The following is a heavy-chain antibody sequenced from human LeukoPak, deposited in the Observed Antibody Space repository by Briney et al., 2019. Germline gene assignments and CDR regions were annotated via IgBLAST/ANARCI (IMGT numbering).Heavy chain of an antibody. J-gene: IGHJ4*02. Sequence: GECLKISCRGSGYSFTSYWIGWVRQMPGKGLEWMGIIYPDNSDTRYSPSFQGQVTISADKSISTAYLQWSSLKASDTAMYYCARHVTGSRHLDYWGQGTLVTVSS. D-gene: IGHD2-21*02. CDR3: ARHVTGSRHLDY. V-gene: IGHV5-51*01. CDR1: GYSFTSYW. CDR2: IYPDNSDT.